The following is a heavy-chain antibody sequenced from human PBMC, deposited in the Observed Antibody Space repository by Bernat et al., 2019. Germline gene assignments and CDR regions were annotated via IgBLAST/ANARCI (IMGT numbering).Heavy chain of an antibody. V-gene: IGHV4-61*01. CDR3: ARARRDFWSGYSKGGFDY. Sequence: QVQLQESGPGLVKPSETLSLTCTVSGGSLSSGSNYWSWIRQSPGKGLEWIGYIYSSGSTKYNPSLKSRVTISADTSKNQFSLKLSSVTAADTAVYYCARARRDFWSGYSKGGFDYWGQGTLVTVSS. J-gene: IGHJ4*02. CDR1: GGSLSSGSNY. CDR2: IYSSGST. D-gene: IGHD3-3*01.